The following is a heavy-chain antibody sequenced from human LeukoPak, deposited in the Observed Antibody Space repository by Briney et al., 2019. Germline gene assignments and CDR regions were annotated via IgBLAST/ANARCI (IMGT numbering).Heavy chain of an antibody. D-gene: IGHD3-10*01. Sequence: PSETLSLTCAVSGYSISSGYYWGWIRQPPGKGLEWIGSIYHSGSTNYNPSLKSRVTISVDTSKNQFSLKLSSVTAADTAVYYCARRLGSSMVTFDIWGQGTMVTVSS. CDR2: IYHSGST. J-gene: IGHJ3*02. V-gene: IGHV4-38-2*01. CDR1: GYSISSGYY. CDR3: ARRLGSSMVTFDI.